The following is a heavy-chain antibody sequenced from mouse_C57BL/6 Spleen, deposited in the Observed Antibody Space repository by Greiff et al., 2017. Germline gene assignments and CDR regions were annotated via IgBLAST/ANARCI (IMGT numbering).Heavy chain of an antibody. Sequence: QVHVKQPGTELVKPGASVKLSCKASGYTFTSYWMHWVKQRPGQGLEWIGNINPSNGGTNYNEKFKSKATLTVDTSSSTAYMQRSSLTSEDSAVYYGAGNYDYDFDYWGQGTTLTVSS. J-gene: IGHJ2*01. V-gene: IGHV1-53*01. D-gene: IGHD2-4*01. CDR3: AGNYDYDFDY. CDR2: INPSNGGT. CDR1: GYTFTSYW.